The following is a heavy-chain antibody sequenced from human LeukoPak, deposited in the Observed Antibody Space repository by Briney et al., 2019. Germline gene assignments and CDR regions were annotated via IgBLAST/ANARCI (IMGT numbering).Heavy chain of an antibody. CDR1: GGSISSSSYY. CDR2: IYYSGST. Sequence: SETLSLTCTVSGGSISSSSYYWGWIRQPPGKGLEWIGSIYYSGSTYYNPSLKSRVTISVDTSKNQFSLKLSSVTAADTAVYYCARVRAFGEFPDYWGQGTLVTVSS. CDR3: ARVRAFGEFPDY. J-gene: IGHJ4*02. V-gene: IGHV4-39*07. D-gene: IGHD3-10*01.